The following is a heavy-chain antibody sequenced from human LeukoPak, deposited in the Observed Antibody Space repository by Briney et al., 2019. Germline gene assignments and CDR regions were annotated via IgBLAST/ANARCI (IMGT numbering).Heavy chain of an antibody. CDR3: ARGTRWLQPYYFDY. Sequence: ASVTVSCKASGYTFTGYYMHWVRQAPGQRLEWIGWINPNSGGTNYAQKFQGRVTMTRDTSISTAYMELSRLRSDDTAVYYCARGTRWLQPYYFDYWGQGTPVTVSS. D-gene: IGHD5-24*01. CDR1: GYTFTGYY. V-gene: IGHV1-2*02. J-gene: IGHJ4*02. CDR2: INPNSGGT.